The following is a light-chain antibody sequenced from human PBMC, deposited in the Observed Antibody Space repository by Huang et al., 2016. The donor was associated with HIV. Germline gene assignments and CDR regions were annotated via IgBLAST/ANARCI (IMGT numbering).Light chain of an antibody. CDR2: AAS. CDR3: QKYDSAPRT. V-gene: IGKV1-27*01. J-gene: IGKJ1*01. Sequence: IEMTQSPPSLSASIGDRVTLTCRASHDLSTFLAWYQQKPGKTPKILIYAASILHSGVPARFSGSGSGTDFTLTINSLQPEDVGNYYCQKYDSAPRTFGQGTRVEVK. CDR1: HDLSTF.